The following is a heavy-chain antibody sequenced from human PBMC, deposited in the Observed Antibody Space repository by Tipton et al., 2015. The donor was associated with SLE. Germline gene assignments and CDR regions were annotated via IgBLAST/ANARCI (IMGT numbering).Heavy chain of an antibody. D-gene: IGHD5-18*01. J-gene: IGHJ4*02. CDR1: GYSISSGYY. CDR2: IYHSGGT. CDR3: ARGWIQLWDTFDY. V-gene: IGHV4-38-2*01. Sequence: TLSLTCAVSGYSISSGYYWGWIRQPPGKGLEWIGSIYHSGGTYYNPSLKSRVTISVDTSKNQFSLKLSSVTAADTAVYYCARGWIQLWDTFDYWGQGTLVTVSS.